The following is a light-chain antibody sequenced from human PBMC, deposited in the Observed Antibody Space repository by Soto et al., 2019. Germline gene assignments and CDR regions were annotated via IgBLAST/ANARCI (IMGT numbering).Light chain of an antibody. V-gene: IGLV2-23*01. CDR3: CSYASSGTYV. Sequence: QSVLTQPASVSGSPGQSIPISCTGTSSDVGSYNLVSWYQQHPGKAPKLMIYEGSKRPSGISSRFSGSKSGNTASLTISGLQAEDEADFYCCSYASSGTYVFGTGTKVTVL. J-gene: IGLJ1*01. CDR2: EGS. CDR1: SSDVGSYNL.